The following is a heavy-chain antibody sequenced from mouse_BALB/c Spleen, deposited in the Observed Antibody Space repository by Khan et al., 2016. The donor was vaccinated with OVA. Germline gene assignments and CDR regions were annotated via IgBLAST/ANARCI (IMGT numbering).Heavy chain of an antibody. CDR1: GYSINSGYG. CDR3: ARTARITY. V-gene: IGHV3-1*02. J-gene: IGHJ2*01. Sequence: EVQLVETGPGLVKPSQSLSLSCTATGYSINSGYGWYWIRQFPGNKLEWMGYISYSGSTNYNPSLKSRIPITRDTSKNHFCLHLKSVTTEDTTTDYYARTARITYWGQGTTLTVSS. D-gene: IGHD1-2*01. CDR2: ISYSGST.